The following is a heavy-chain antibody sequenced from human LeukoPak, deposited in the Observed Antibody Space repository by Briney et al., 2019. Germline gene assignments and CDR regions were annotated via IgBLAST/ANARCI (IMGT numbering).Heavy chain of an antibody. V-gene: IGHV4-59*01. D-gene: IGHD3-22*01. CDR1: GGSISSYY. J-gene: IGHJ4*02. CDR2: IYYSGST. Sequence: SETLSLTCTVSGGSISSYYWSWIRQLPGKGLEWIGYIYYSGSTNYNPSLKSRVTISVDTSKNQFSLKLSSVTAADTAVYYCARDLYDSGSDYWGQGTLVTVSS. CDR3: ARDLYDSGSDY.